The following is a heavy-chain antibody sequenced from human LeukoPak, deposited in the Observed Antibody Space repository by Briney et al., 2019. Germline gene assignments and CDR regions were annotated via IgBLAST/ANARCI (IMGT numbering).Heavy chain of an antibody. CDR2: ISAYNGNT. CDR3: ASTGYCSGGSCYSFGFDP. D-gene: IGHD2-15*01. CDR1: GYTFTSYG. V-gene: IGHV1-18*01. J-gene: IGHJ6*02. Sequence: GASVKVSCKASGYTFTSYGISWVRQAPGQGLEWMGWISAYNGNTNYAQKLQGRVTMTTDTSTSTAYMELRSLRSDDTAVYYCASTGYCSGGSCYSFGFDPWGQGTTVTVSS.